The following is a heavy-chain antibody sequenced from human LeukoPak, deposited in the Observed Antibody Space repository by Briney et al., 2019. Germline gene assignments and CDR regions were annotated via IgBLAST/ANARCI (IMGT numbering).Heavy chain of an antibody. CDR2: IIPIFGTA. CDR1: GGTFISYA. Sequence: ASVKVSCKDSGGTFISYAISWVRQAPGQGLEWMGGIIPIFGTANYAQKFQGRVTITADESTSTAYMELSSLRSEDTAVYYCARELVGASAFDIWGQGTMVTVSS. CDR3: ARELVGASAFDI. V-gene: IGHV1-69*13. D-gene: IGHD1-26*01. J-gene: IGHJ3*02.